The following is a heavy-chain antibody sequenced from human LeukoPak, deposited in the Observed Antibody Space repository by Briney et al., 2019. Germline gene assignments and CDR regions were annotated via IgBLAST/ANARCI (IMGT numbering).Heavy chain of an antibody. Sequence: GASVKVSCKASGYTFTGYYMHWVRQAPGQGLEWMGWTNPNSGGTNYAQKFQGRVTMTRDTSISTAYMELSRLRSDDTAVYYCARGSGYCSSTSCYGVNWFDPWGQGTLVTVSS. D-gene: IGHD2-2*03. V-gene: IGHV1-2*02. CDR1: GYTFTGYY. CDR3: ARGSGYCSSTSCYGVNWFDP. J-gene: IGHJ5*02. CDR2: TNPNSGGT.